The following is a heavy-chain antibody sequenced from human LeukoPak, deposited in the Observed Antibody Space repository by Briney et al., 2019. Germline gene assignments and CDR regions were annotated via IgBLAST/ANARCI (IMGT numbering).Heavy chain of an antibody. D-gene: IGHD3-9*01. J-gene: IGHJ4*02. V-gene: IGHV3-33*01. CDR3: AREFKRITILYYFYY. CDR2: IWNDGSNK. Sequence: KTLRLSCAVSGFTISSYGLHWVCKAPGKGLERVAVIWNDGSNKYYADSVKGRFTISIDKSKNTVYLQMNSPRAEDTAVYYCAREFKRITILYYFYYWGQGTLVTVSS. CDR1: GFTISSYG.